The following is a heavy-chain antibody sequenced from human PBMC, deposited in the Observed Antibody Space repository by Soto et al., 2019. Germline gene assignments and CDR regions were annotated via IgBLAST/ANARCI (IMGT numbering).Heavy chain of an antibody. D-gene: IGHD5-18*01. Sequence: SETLSLTCAVSGGSISSSNWWSWVRQPPGKGLEWIGEIYRSGSTNYNPSLKSRVTISVDKSKNQFSLKLSSVTAADTAVYYCARGLGYSYGKYYFDYWGQGTLVTVS. CDR1: GGSISSSNW. J-gene: IGHJ4*02. CDR3: ARGLGYSYGKYYFDY. V-gene: IGHV4-4*02. CDR2: IYRSGST.